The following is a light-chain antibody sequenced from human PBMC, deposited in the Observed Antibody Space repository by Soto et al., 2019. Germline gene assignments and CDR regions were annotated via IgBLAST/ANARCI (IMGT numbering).Light chain of an antibody. Sequence: DIQMTQSPSSLSASVGDRVTITCRASQTMNNYLNWYQQKPGKAPKLLIYAASSLQSGVPSRFSGNGFGTDFTLTITSLQPEDFATYYCQQTNSKPWTFGQGTRVEIK. CDR1: QTMNNY. CDR3: QQTNSKPWT. CDR2: AAS. V-gene: IGKV1-39*01. J-gene: IGKJ1*01.